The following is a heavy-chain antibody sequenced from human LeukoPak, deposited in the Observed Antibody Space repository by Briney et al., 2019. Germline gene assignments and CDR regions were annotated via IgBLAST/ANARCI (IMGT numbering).Heavy chain of an antibody. V-gene: IGHV1-69*05. CDR3: ARDNYAGANWFDP. D-gene: IGHD1-7*01. CDR1: GGTFSSYA. CDR2: IIPIFGTA. J-gene: IGHJ5*02. Sequence: SVKVSCKASGGTFSSYAISWVRQAPGQGLEWMGGIIPIFGTANHAQKFQGRVTITTDESTSTAYMELSSLRSEDTAVCYCARDNYAGANWFDPWGQGTLVTVSS.